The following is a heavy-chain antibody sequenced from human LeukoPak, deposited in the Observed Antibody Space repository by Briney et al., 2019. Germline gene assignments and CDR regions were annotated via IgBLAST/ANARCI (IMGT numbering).Heavy chain of an antibody. J-gene: IGHJ4*02. CDR3: AKDFYGSSGYYWDH. Sequence: PGGSLRLSCAASGFTFSSYGIHWVRQAPGKGLEWVAFIRYDGRNKYYADSVKGRFTISRDISKNTLYLQMNSLRAGDTAAYYCAKDFYGSSGYYWDHWGQGTLVTVSS. V-gene: IGHV3-30*02. CDR2: IRYDGRNK. D-gene: IGHD3-22*01. CDR1: GFTFSSYG.